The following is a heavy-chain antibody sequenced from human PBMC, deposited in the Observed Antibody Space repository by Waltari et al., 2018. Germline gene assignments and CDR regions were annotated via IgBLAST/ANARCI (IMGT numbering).Heavy chain of an antibody. CDR1: GYTFTSYD. D-gene: IGHD3-3*01. CDR2: MNPNSGNT. V-gene: IGHV1-8*03. Sequence: QVQLVQSGAEVKKPGASVKVSCKASGYTFTSYDLNWVRQATGQGLEWMGWMNPNSGNTGYAQKFQGRVTITRNTSISTAYMELSSLRSEDTAVYYCARVGAYYDFWSGYYINAFDIWGQGTMVTVSS. CDR3: ARVGAYYDFWSGYYINAFDI. J-gene: IGHJ3*02.